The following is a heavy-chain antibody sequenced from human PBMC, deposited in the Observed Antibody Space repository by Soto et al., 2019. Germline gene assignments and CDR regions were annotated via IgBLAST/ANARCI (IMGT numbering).Heavy chain of an antibody. V-gene: IGHV3-9*01. CDR1: GVMFDDHA. CDR2: ISWNSGTI. Sequence: SLTLSCAASGVMFDDHAMPWVRQAPGKGLEWVSGISWNSGTIAYADSVKGRFTISRDNAKNSLYLQMNRLRAEDTALYYCAKGLRLDSSDGIDVWGQGTTVTVSS. CDR3: AKGLRLDSSDGIDV. D-gene: IGHD4-17*01. J-gene: IGHJ6*02.